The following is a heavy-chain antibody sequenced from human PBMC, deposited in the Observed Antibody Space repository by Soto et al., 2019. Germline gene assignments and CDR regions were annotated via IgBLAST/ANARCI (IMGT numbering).Heavy chain of an antibody. CDR2: IIPIFGTA. CDR3: ARNPRSYYDILGPPYYFDY. V-gene: IGHV1-69*13. CDR1: GGTFSSYA. D-gene: IGHD3-9*01. J-gene: IGHJ4*02. Sequence: GASVKVSCKASGGTFSSYAISWVRQAPGQGLEWMGGIIPIFGTANYAQKFQGRVTITADESTSTAYMELSSLRSEDTAVYYCARNPRSYYDILGPPYYFDYWGQGTLVTVSS.